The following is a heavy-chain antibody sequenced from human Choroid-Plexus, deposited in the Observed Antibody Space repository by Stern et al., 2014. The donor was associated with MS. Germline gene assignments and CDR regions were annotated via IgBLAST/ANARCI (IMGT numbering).Heavy chain of an antibody. V-gene: IGHV3-30*18. J-gene: IGHJ5*02. CDR1: GFTFGSCA. CDR3: AKDRQYLTYFFDH. D-gene: IGHD2/OR15-2a*01. Sequence: VQLVESGGGVVQPGRPLRLSCVASGFTFGSCAMHWVRQAPGKGLEWVACVSYDGSNKYYADSVNGRFTISRDNSQNTLYMQMSSLRPEDTAVYYCAKDRQYLTYFFDHWGQGSLVTVSS. CDR2: VSYDGSNK.